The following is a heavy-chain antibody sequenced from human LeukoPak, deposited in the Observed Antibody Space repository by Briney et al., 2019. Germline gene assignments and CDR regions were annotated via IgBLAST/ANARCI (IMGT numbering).Heavy chain of an antibody. D-gene: IGHD3-10*01. CDR3: ARDLFKRRPGYFDY. V-gene: IGHV3-30*04. CDR2: ISYDGSNK. Sequence: PGRSLRLSCAASGFTLSSYAMHGVRQAPGKGLEWVAVISYDGSNKYYADSVKGRFTISRDNSKNTLYLQMNSLRAEDTAVYYCARDLFKRRPGYFDYWGQGTLVTVSS. J-gene: IGHJ4*02. CDR1: GFTLSSYA.